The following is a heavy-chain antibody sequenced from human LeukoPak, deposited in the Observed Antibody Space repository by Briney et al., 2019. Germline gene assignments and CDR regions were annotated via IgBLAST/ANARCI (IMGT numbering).Heavy chain of an antibody. Sequence: SLGLSWTGAGFTKSVDLGSCRSQTQGKGLEWVSYISSSGTTIYYADSVKGRFTISRDNAKNSLYLQMNSLRAEDTAVYYCARVGVVVAATGNLWFDPWGQGTLVTVSS. CDR3: ARVGVVVAATGNLWFDP. CDR1: GFTKSVDL. V-gene: IGHV3-48*03. D-gene: IGHD2-15*01. CDR2: ISSSGTTI. J-gene: IGHJ5*02.